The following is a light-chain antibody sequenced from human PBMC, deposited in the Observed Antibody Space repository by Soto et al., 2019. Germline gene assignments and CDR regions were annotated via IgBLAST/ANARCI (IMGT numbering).Light chain of an antibody. CDR1: QSISSY. Sequence: DIQMTQSPSSLSASVGDRVTITCRASQSISSYLNWYQQKPGQAPKLLIYPASTLQSGVPSMFSGSGSGTDFTLTISSLQPEDFSTYYCQQSHSTPVTFGQGTNVEIK. J-gene: IGKJ1*01. CDR2: PAS. V-gene: IGKV1-39*01. CDR3: QQSHSTPVT.